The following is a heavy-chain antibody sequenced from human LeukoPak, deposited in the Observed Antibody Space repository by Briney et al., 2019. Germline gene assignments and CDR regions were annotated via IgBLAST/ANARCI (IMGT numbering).Heavy chain of an antibody. CDR3: ARDLGYSSGPNY. V-gene: IGHV3-21*01. Sequence: GGSLRLSCAASGFTFSSYGMNWVRQAPGKGLEWVSYISGGSSFTYYVDSVKGRFTISRDNAKNSLYLQMNSLRAEDTAVYYCARDLGYSSGPNYWGQGTRVTVSS. J-gene: IGHJ4*02. CDR2: ISGGSSFT. D-gene: IGHD6-19*01. CDR1: GFTFSSYG.